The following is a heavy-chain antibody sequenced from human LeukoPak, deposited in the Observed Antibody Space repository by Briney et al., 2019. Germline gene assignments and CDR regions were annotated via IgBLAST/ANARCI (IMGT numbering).Heavy chain of an antibody. V-gene: IGHV3-48*02. CDR3: ARDPVATSRFDY. CDR1: GFIFSSYA. D-gene: IGHD5-12*01. Sequence: SGGSLRLSCAASGFIFSSYAMNWVRQAPGKGLEWVSYIGSSGSTMYYADSVKGRFTISRDNAKNSLYLQMNSLRDEDTAVYYCARDPVATSRFDYWGQGSLVSVSS. J-gene: IGHJ4*02. CDR2: IGSSGSTM.